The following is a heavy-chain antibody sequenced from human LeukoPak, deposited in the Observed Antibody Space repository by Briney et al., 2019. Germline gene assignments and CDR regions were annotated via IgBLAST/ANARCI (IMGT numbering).Heavy chain of an antibody. V-gene: IGHV3-21*01. CDR3: ARDRDYYDRGGYYHDAFDI. Sequence: PGASLRLSCAASGFIFSSYTMNWVRQAPGKGLEWVSFISSSSSYIYYADSVKGRFTISRDNAKDSLYLQMNSLRAEDTAVYYCARDRDYYDRGGYYHDAFDIWGQGTMVTVSS. J-gene: IGHJ3*02. CDR2: ISSSSSYI. D-gene: IGHD3-22*01. CDR1: GFIFSSYT.